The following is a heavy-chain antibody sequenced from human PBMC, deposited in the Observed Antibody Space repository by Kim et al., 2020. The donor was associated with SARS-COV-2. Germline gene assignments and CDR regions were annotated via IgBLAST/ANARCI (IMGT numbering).Heavy chain of an antibody. V-gene: IGHV3-23*01. CDR3: AKCHSSGLPTVDAFDI. CDR1: GFTFSSYA. J-gene: IGHJ3*02. CDR2: ISGSGGST. Sequence: GGSLRLSCAASGFTFSSYAMSWVRQAPGKGLEWVSAISGSGGSTYYADSVKGRFTISRDNSKNTLYLQMNSLRAEDTAVYYCAKCHSSGLPTVDAFDIWGQGTMVTVSS. D-gene: IGHD6-19*01.